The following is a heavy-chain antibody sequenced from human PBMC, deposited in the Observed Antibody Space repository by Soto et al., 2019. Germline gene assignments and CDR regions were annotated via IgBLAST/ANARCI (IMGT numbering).Heavy chain of an antibody. J-gene: IGHJ4*02. CDR2: ISHSGST. CDR3: ARGGGYSSSWYYFDY. D-gene: IGHD6-13*01. Sequence: SETLSLTCAFYGWSFSGYYWSLIRQPPGKGLEWIGEISHSGSTNYNPSLKSRVTISVDTSKSQFSLKLSSVTAADTAVYYCARGGGYSSSWYYFDYWGQGTLVTVSS. CDR1: GWSFSGYY. V-gene: IGHV4-34*01.